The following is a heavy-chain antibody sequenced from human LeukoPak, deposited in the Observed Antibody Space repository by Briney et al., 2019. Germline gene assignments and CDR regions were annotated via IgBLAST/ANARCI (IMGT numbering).Heavy chain of an antibody. CDR1: GGSTSRTNYY. CDR2: IYHSGST. J-gene: IGHJ4*02. Sequence: SETLSLTCTVSGGSTSRTNYYWGWIRQPPGKGLEWIGTIYHSGSTYYNPSLRSRVTISVDTSKNHFSPNLSSVTAADTAVYYCARMGLLRFLEWFSDYWGQGTLVTVSS. CDR3: ARMGLLRFLEWFSDY. V-gene: IGHV4-39*07. D-gene: IGHD3-3*01.